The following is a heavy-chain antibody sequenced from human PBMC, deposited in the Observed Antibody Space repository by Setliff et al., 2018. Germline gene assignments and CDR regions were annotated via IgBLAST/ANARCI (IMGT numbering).Heavy chain of an antibody. D-gene: IGHD3-10*01. J-gene: IGHJ5*02. Sequence: KASETLSLTCTVSGGSISDSSWSWIRQPPGKGLEWIGCISSIGNTYYNPSLGSRLTISAGTSNNQFSLNLISVTAADTAVYYCARERGFAGYYGSWTHQSFDLWGQGSRVTVSS. CDR3: ARERGFAGYYGSWTHQSFDL. CDR2: ISSIGNT. V-gene: IGHV4-4*08. CDR1: GGSISDSS.